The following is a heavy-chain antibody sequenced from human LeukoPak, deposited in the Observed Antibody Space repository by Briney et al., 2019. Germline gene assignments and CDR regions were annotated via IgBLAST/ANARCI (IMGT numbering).Heavy chain of an antibody. J-gene: IGHJ6*03. CDR1: DDTFSTYG. V-gene: IGHV1-18*01. CDR3: ARSPATRILGDFYYYYHYMDV. Sequence: ASVKVSCKASDDTFSTYGFTWVRPAPGEGLEWMGWISTYNGKTNYPQKFQGRVTMTTDTSTSTAYMELRRLRSDDTAVYYCARSPATRILGDFYYYYHYMDVWGKGTTVIVSS. D-gene: IGHD3-16*01. CDR2: ISTYNGKT.